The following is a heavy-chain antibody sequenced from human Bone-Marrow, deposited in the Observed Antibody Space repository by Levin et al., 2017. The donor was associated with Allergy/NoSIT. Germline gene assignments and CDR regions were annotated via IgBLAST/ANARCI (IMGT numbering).Heavy chain of an antibody. J-gene: IGHJ4*02. CDR3: ARIGIYRYFDY. Sequence: SQTLSLTCTVSGGSIRSSYWSWIRQPAGKGLEWIGRIFPSGTTSYNPSLKSRVTMSVDTSKNHFSLNLNSVTAADTAVYYCARIGIYRYFDYWGQETLVTVSS. D-gene: IGHD1-14*01. CDR2: IFPSGTT. CDR1: GGSIRSSY. V-gene: IGHV4-4*07.